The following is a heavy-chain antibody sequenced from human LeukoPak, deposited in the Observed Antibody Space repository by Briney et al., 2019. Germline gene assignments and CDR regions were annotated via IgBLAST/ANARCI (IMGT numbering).Heavy chain of an antibody. Sequence: GGSLRLSCAASGFTFDDYAMHWVRQAPGKGLEWVSLISWDGGSTHYADSVKGRFTISRDNSKNSLYLQMNSLRTEDTALYYCAKEGIAAAVHYYYYMDVWGKGTTVTVSS. V-gene: IGHV3-43*01. D-gene: IGHD6-13*01. CDR1: GFTFDDYA. CDR3: AKEGIAAAVHYYYYMDV. CDR2: ISWDGGST. J-gene: IGHJ6*03.